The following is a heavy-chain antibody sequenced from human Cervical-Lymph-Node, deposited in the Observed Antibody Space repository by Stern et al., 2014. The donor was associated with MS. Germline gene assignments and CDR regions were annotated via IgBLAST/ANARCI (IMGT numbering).Heavy chain of an antibody. D-gene: IGHD1-26*01. Sequence: QVQLVQSGAGVKKPGASVKVSCKASGYTFSSYYMHWVRQAPGQGLEWMGIINPSGGSTRYAQKFQGRVTLSRDKSTRPVYIDMRSQRSEDTAVYYWARSGSYSDAFDIWGQGTMVTVSS. CDR1: GYTFSSYY. J-gene: IGHJ3*02. CDR2: INPSGGST. V-gene: IGHV1-46*01. CDR3: ARSGSYSDAFDI.